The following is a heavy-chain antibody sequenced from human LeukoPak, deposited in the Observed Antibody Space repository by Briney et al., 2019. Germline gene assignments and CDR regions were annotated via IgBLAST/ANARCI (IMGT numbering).Heavy chain of an antibody. CDR1: GLTFSSYW. V-gene: IGHV3-7*03. D-gene: IGHD3-10*01. Sequence: GGSLRLSCAASGLTFSSYWMSWVRQAPGKGLEWVANIKQDGSEKYYVDSVKGRFTISRDNAKNSLYLQMNSLRAEDTAVYYCAKDADYYGSGSYPHWGQGTLVTVSS. J-gene: IGHJ4*02. CDR2: IKQDGSEK. CDR3: AKDADYYGSGSYPH.